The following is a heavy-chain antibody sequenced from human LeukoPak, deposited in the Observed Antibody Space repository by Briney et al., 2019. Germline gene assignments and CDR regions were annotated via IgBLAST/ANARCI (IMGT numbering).Heavy chain of an antibody. Sequence: GRSLRLSCAASGFTFDDYAMHWVRQAPGKGLEWVSGISWNSGSIGYADSVKGRFTISRDNAKNSLYLQMNSLRAGDTALYYCAKDPSDSPMYYFDYWGQGTLVTVSS. CDR1: GFTFDDYA. CDR3: AKDPSDSPMYYFDY. V-gene: IGHV3-9*01. CDR2: ISWNSGSI. J-gene: IGHJ4*02.